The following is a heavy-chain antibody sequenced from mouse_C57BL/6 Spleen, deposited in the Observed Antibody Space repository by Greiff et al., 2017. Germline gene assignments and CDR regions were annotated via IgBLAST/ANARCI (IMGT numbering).Heavy chain of an antibody. Sequence: EVKLMESGPVLVKPGASVKMSCKASGYTFTDYYMNWVKQSHGKSLEWIGVINPYNGGTSYNQKFKGKATLTVDKSSSTAYMELNSLTSEDSAVYYWAREGGDGSPFEDWGQGTTLTVSS. D-gene: IGHD2-3*01. CDR2: INPYNGGT. V-gene: IGHV1-19*01. CDR3: AREGGDGSPFED. CDR1: GYTFTDYY. J-gene: IGHJ2*01.